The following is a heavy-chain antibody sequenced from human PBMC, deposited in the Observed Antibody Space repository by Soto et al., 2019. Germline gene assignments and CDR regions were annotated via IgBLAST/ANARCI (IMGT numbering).Heavy chain of an antibody. Sequence: ASVKVSCKASGYTFTSYYMHWVRQAPGQGLEWMGIINPSGGSTSYAQKFQGRVTMTRDTSTSTVYMELSSLRSEDTAVYYCARVLGGTGDSSGYYYGVDAFDIWGQGTMVTV. J-gene: IGHJ3*02. CDR3: ARVLGGTGDSSGYYYGVDAFDI. V-gene: IGHV1-46*03. D-gene: IGHD3-22*01. CDR2: INPSGGST. CDR1: GYTFTSYY.